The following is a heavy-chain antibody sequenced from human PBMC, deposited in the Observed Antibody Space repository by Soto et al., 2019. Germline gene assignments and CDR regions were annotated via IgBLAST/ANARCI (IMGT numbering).Heavy chain of an antibody. CDR1: GGSISSGDYY. Sequence: QVQLQESGPGLVKPSQTLSLTCTVSGGSISSGDYYWSWIRQPPGKGLEWIGYIYYSGSTYYNPSLTRRVTIAVDTSKTQFSLKLSSVTAADTAVYYCARVDSSGYQPFDYWGQGTLVTVSS. CDR3: ARVDSSGYQPFDY. V-gene: IGHV4-30-4*01. J-gene: IGHJ4*02. D-gene: IGHD3-22*01. CDR2: IYYSGST.